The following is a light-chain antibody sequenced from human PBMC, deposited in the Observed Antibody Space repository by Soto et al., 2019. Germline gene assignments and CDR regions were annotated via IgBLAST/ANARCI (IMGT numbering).Light chain of an antibody. CDR1: QSISSY. CDR2: AAS. V-gene: IGKV1-39*01. J-gene: IGKJ1*01. CDR3: QQSYNTPRT. Sequence: DIQMTQSPSSLSASVGDRVTMTCRASQSISSYLNWYQQKAGKAPKLLIYAASDLQSGVPSRFSGGGSGTDFTLTISSLQPEDFASYYCQQSYNTPRTFGQGTKVEIK.